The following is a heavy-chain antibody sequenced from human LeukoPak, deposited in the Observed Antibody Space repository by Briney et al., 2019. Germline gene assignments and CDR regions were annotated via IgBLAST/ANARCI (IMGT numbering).Heavy chain of an antibody. J-gene: IGHJ5*02. D-gene: IGHD3-3*01. CDR3: ARITYDFGSGYYMSYDP. CDR2: ISIYNGNT. Sequence: ASVKVSCKASGYTFTNYGISWVRQAPGQGLEWMGWISIYNGNTDYTQKLRGRVTMTTDTSTSTAYMELSSLRSDDTAVYYCARITYDFGSGYYMSYDPWGQETLVTVSS. CDR1: GYTFTNYG. V-gene: IGHV1-18*01.